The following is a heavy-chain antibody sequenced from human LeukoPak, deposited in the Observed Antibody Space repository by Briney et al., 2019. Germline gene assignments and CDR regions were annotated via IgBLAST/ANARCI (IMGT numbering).Heavy chain of an antibody. V-gene: IGHV3-7*03. Sequence: GGSLRLSCTTSGFTFSNYWMCWVRQAPGKGREWVANIRQDGGDKYYADSVKGRFTISRDNAKNSLYLQMNSLRAEDTAVYSCARVIVTVPGQSDYFDYWGQGTLVTFSS. D-gene: IGHD2/OR15-2a*01. CDR3: ARVIVTVPGQSDYFDY. CDR2: IRQDGGDK. J-gene: IGHJ4*02. CDR1: GFTFSNYW.